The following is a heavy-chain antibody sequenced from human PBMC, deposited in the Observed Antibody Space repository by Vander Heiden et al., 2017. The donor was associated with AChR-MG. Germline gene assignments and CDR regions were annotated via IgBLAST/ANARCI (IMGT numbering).Heavy chain of an antibody. CDR1: GYTFTGYY. CDR2: INPNSGGT. CDR3: ARGWSSSSWFLDY. D-gene: IGHD6-6*01. J-gene: IGHJ4*02. V-gene: IGHV1-2*06. Sequence: QVQLVQSGAEAKKPGASVKVSCKASGYTFTGYYMRWVRQAPGQGLEWMGRINPNSGGTNYAQKFQGRVTMTRDTSISTAYMELSRLRSDDTAVYYCARGWSSSSWFLDYWGQGTLVTVSS.